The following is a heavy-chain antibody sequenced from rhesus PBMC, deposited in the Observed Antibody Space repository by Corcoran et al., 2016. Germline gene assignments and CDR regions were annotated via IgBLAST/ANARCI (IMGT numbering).Heavy chain of an antibody. CDR2: ISGGSGST. V-gene: IGHV4S6*01. Sequence: QGQLQESGPGLVKPSETLPLTCAVSVASISSHYWSWIRQPPGKGLEWIGYISGGSGSTKYNPSLKGRVTISRDTSKNQISLKLTSVTAADTAVYYCARDESNRFDVWGAGVLVTVSS. CDR1: VASISSHY. CDR3: ARDESNRFDV. J-gene: IGHJ5-1*01.